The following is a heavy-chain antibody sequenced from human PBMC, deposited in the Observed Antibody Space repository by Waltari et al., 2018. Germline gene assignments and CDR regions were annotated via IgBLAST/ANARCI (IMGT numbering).Heavy chain of an antibody. CDR3: ARQSIAARAY. Sequence: QVQLQESGPGLVKPSQTLALTCTVSGGSSSSGSYYWGWIRQPAGKGLEWIGYIYTSGSTNYNPSLKSRVTISVDTSKNQFSLKLSSVTAADTAVYYCARQSIAARAYWGQGTLVTVSS. J-gene: IGHJ4*02. V-gene: IGHV4-61*09. D-gene: IGHD6-6*01. CDR2: IYTSGST. CDR1: GGSSSSGSYY.